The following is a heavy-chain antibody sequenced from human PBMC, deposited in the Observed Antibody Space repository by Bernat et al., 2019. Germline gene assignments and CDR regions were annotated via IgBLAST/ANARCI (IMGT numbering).Heavy chain of an antibody. V-gene: IGHV3-21*01. CDR2: ISSSSSYI. Sequence: CAASGFTFSSYSMNWVRQAPGKGLECVSSISSSSSYISYAYSVKGRFTISRDNAKNSLYLQMNSLRAEDTAVYYCARDKVTGKTSWSYYYYGMDVWGKGT. CDR1: GFTFSSYS. D-gene: IGHD1-20*01. CDR3: ARDKVTGKTSWSYYYYGMDV. J-gene: IGHJ6*04.